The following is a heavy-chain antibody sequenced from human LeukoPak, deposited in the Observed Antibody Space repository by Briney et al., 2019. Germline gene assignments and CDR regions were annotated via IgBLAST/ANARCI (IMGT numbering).Heavy chain of an antibody. CDR2: ISAYNCNT. D-gene: IGHD2-2*01. Sequence: GASVKVSCKASGYSFTSYGISWVRQAPGQGLESMGWISAYNCNTNYAQTLPGRVTMTTDTSTSTAYMELRSLRSDDTAVYYCAINLPTYCSSTSCNWFDPWGEGTLVTVSS. CDR1: GYSFTSYG. J-gene: IGHJ5*02. V-gene: IGHV1-18*01. CDR3: AINLPTYCSSTSCNWFDP.